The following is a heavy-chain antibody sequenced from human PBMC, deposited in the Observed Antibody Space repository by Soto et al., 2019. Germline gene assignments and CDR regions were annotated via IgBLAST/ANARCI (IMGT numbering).Heavy chain of an antibody. CDR2: IYSGGST. Sequence: GGSLRLSCAASGFTVSSNYMIWVRQAPGKGLEWVSVIYSGGSTYYADSVKGRFTISRDNSKNTLYLQMNSLRAEDTAVYYCARVGSGSRFGMDVWGQGTTVTVSS. CDR3: ARVGSGSRFGMDV. CDR1: GFTVSSNY. J-gene: IGHJ6*02. V-gene: IGHV3-53*01. D-gene: IGHD6-19*01.